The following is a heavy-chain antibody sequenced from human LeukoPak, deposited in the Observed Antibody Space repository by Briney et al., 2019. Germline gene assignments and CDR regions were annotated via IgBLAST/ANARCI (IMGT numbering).Heavy chain of an antibody. CDR2: IWYDGSNK. CDR3: ARDFRYSSASKGMDV. Sequence: GGSLRLSCAASGFTFSSYGMHWVRQAPGKGLEWVAVIWYDGSNKYYADSVKGRFTISRDNSKNTLYLQMNSLRAEDTAVYYCARDFRYSSASKGMDVWGQGTTVTVSS. J-gene: IGHJ6*02. CDR1: GFTFSSYG. D-gene: IGHD6-19*01. V-gene: IGHV3-33*01.